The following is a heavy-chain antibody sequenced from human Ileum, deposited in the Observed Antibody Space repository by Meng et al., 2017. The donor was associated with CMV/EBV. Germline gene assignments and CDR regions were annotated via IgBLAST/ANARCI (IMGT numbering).Heavy chain of an antibody. V-gene: IGHV3-30*02. CDR2: IRYDGSNK. CDR1: GFTFNTYG. J-gene: IGHJ4*02. CDR3: ARVVGGNRYDSGRYRPSYYFDF. Sequence: GESLKISCAASGFTFNTYGIHWVRQAPGKGLEWVAFIRYDGSNKYYADSVKGRFTISRDNSKNTLYLQMSSLRAEDTAVYYCARVVGGNRYDSGRYRPSYYFDFWGQGTLVTVSS. D-gene: IGHD3-10*01.